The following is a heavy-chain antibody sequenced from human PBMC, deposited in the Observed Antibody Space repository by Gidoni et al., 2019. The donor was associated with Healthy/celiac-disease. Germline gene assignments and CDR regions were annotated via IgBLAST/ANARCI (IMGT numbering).Heavy chain of an antibody. J-gene: IGHJ6*02. V-gene: IGHV4-4*07. D-gene: IGHD3-3*01. CDR3: ARDPLAYYDFWSGYPPYGMDV. CDR2: IYTSGST. Sequence: QVQLQESGPGLVKPSETLSLTCTVSGGSISSYYWSWIRQPAGKGLEWIGRIYTSGSTNYNPSLKSRVTMSVDTSKNQFSLKLSSVTAADTAVYYCARDPLAYYDFWSGYPPYGMDVWGQGTTVTVSS. CDR1: GGSISSYY.